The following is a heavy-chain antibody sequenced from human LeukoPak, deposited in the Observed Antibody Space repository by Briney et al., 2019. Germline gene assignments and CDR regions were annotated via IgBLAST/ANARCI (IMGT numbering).Heavy chain of an antibody. D-gene: IGHD6-19*01. J-gene: IGHJ6*02. CDR2: IWYDGSNK. V-gene: IGHV3-33*01. CDR1: GFTFSSYG. CDR3: AREQAARPGDMAVAGTDYYYYGMDV. Sequence: GGSLRLSCAASGFTFSSYGMHWVRQAPGKGLEGVAVIWYDGSNKYYADSMKGRFTISRDNSKNTLYLQMNSLRAEDTAVYYCAREQAARPGDMAVAGTDYYYYGMDVWGQGTTVTVSS.